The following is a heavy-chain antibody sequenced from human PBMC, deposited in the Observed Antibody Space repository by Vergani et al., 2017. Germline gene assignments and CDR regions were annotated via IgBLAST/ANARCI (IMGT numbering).Heavy chain of an antibody. CDR2: INHSGST. Sequence: QVQLQESGPGLVKPSQTLSLTCTVSGGSISSGGYYWSWIRQPPGKGLEWIGEINHSGSTNYNPSLKSRVTISVDTSKNQFSLKLSSVTAADTAVYYCARGRRGYSGYDPKYYFDYWGQGTLVTVSS. CDR1: GGSISSGGYY. D-gene: IGHD5-12*01. J-gene: IGHJ4*02. V-gene: IGHV4-31*03. CDR3: ARGRRGYSGYDPKYYFDY.